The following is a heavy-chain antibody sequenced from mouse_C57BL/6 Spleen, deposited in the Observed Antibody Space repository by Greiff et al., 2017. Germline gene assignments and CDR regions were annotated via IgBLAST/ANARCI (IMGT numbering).Heavy chain of an antibody. CDR1: GYTFTDYE. D-gene: IGHD1-1*01. CDR3: TRRGQYYGSSPYYFDY. J-gene: IGHJ2*01. V-gene: IGHV1-15*01. CDR2: IDPETGGT. Sequence: QVQLQQSGAELVRPGASVTLSCKASGYTFTDYEMHWVKQTPVHGLEWIGAIDPETGGTAYNQKFKGKAILTADKSSSTAYMELRSLTSEDSAVYYCTRRGQYYGSSPYYFDYWGQGTTLTVSS.